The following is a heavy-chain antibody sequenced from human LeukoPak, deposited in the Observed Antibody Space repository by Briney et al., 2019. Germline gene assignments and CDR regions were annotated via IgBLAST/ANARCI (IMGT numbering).Heavy chain of an antibody. Sequence: GGSLRLSCAASGFTFRSYGMHWVRQAPGKGLEWVAVIWYDGSNKYYADSVKGRFTISRDNSKNTLYLQMNSLRAEDTAVYYCASTSSWYEPLDYWGQGTLVTVSS. V-gene: IGHV3-33*01. CDR2: IWYDGSNK. D-gene: IGHD6-13*01. J-gene: IGHJ4*02. CDR1: GFTFRSYG. CDR3: ASTSSWYEPLDY.